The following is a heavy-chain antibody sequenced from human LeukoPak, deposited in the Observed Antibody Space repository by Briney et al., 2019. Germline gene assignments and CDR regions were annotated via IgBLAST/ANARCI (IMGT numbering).Heavy chain of an antibody. J-gene: IGHJ4*02. CDR1: GFTFSSYG. CDR3: ARHQFDSYFDY. V-gene: IGHV3-33*01. CDR2: IWYDGSNK. D-gene: IGHD3-9*01. Sequence: PGGSLRLSCAASGFTFSSYGMHWVRQAPGKGLEWVAVIWYDGSNKYYADSVKGRFTISRDNSKNTLYLQMNSLRAEDTAVYYCARHQFDSYFDYWGQGTLVTVSS.